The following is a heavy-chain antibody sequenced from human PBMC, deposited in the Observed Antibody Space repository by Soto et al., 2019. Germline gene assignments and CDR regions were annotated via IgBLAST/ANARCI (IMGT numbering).Heavy chain of an antibody. D-gene: IGHD5-12*01. CDR1: GGTFSSYA. J-gene: IGHJ5*02. V-gene: IGHV1-69*13. CDR2: IIPIFGTA. CDR3: ARGNSGYVQSYNWFDP. Sequence: SVKVSCKASGGTFSSYAISWVRQAPGQGLEWMGGIIPIFGTANYAQKFQGRVTITADESTSTAYMELSSLRSEDTAVYYCARGNSGYVQSYNWFDPWGQGTLVTVSS.